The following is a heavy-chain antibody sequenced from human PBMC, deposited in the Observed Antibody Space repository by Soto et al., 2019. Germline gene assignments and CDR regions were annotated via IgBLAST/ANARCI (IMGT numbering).Heavy chain of an antibody. Sequence: GGSLRLSCAASEFTFGGYWMSWVRQAPGKGLEWVANIKEDGSEQYYVDSVKGRFTISRDNAKNSIYLQMTTLRAEDTAVYYCARPCGGGNCYAGAFDFWGQGTVVTVSS. CDR3: ARPCGGGNCYAGAFDF. CDR1: EFTFGGYW. J-gene: IGHJ3*01. CDR2: IKEDGSEQ. V-gene: IGHV3-7*01. D-gene: IGHD2-15*01.